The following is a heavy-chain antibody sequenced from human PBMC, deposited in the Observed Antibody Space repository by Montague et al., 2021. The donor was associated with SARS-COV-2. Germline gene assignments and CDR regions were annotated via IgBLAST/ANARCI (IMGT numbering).Heavy chain of an antibody. J-gene: IGHJ4*02. CDR1: GDSVSSNSAA. CDR2: TYYRSKWYT. V-gene: IGHV6-1*01. CDR3: ASEGTVPGPRGIYFDD. Sequence: CAISGDSVSSNSAAWNWIRQSPSGGLEWLGRTYYRSKWYTDYAPSVKTRITITPDTSNNQFSLHLNSVTPGDTAVYYCASEGTVPGPRGIYFDDWGQGTLVTVSS. D-gene: IGHD1-1*01.